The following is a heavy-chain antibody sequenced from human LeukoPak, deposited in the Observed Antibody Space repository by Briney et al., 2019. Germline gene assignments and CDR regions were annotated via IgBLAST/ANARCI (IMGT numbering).Heavy chain of an antibody. D-gene: IGHD6-19*01. CDR1: GGSISTY. CDR2: ISYTGAT. CDR3: ASYGGSGWVIDN. Sequence: SETLSLTCTVSGGSISTYCTWIRQPPGKGPEWIGYISYTGATSYNPSLKSRVIISVDTSKKQFSLKLTSVTAADAAVYYCASYGGSGWVIDNWGRGTLITVSS. V-gene: IGHV4-59*08. J-gene: IGHJ4*02.